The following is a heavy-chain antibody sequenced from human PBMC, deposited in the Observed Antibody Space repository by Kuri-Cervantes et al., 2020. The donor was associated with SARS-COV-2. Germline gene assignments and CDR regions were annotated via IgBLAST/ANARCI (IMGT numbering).Heavy chain of an antibody. Sequence: SETLSLTCAASGFTFSSYAMSWVRQAPGKGLEWIGYIYYSGTTYYNPSLKSRLSISLDTSKNQFSLKLSSVTAADTAVYYCAREVLEHQFDGFDIWGQGTMVTVSS. D-gene: IGHD1/OR15-1a*01. V-gene: IGHV4-30-4*08. J-gene: IGHJ3*02. CDR3: AREVLEHQFDGFDI. CDR2: IYYSGTT. CDR1: GFTFSSYA.